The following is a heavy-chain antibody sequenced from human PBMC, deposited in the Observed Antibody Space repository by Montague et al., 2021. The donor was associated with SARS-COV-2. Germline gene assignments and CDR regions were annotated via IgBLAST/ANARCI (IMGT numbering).Heavy chain of an antibody. J-gene: IGHJ5*02. CDR2: ISSSVSTI. Sequence: SLRLSCAASGFTFSSYEMNWVRQAPGKGLEWVSYISSSVSTIYXXXSXXXRFXISRDNAKNSLYLQLNSLRAEATAVSYCARGGRYDSSGYPFDPWGQGTLVTVSS. D-gene: IGHD3-22*01. CDR3: ARGGRYDSSGYPFDP. CDR1: GFTFSSYE. V-gene: IGHV3-48*03.